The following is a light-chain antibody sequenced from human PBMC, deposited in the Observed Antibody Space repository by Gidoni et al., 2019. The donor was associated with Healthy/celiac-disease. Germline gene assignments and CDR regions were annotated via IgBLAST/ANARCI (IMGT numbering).Light chain of an antibody. V-gene: IGKV4-1*01. CDR3: QQYYSTPFT. Sequence: IVMTTSPDSLAVSLGERATINCKSSQSVLYSSNNKSYLAWYQPKPGQPPKLLICWASTRESGVPDRFRGSGSGTDLTLTISSLQAEDVAVYYCQQYYSTPFTLGPXTKVDIK. J-gene: IGKJ3*01. CDR2: WAS. CDR1: QSVLYSSNNKSY.